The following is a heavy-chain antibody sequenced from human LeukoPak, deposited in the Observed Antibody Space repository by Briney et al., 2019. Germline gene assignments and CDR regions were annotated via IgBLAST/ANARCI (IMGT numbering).Heavy chain of an antibody. D-gene: IGHD2-15*01. V-gene: IGHV3-21*01. J-gene: IGHJ4*02. CDR1: GFTFSRYN. CDR3: ARVLETDCSGGSCYSGLDY. CDR2: ISRTGNYI. Sequence: GGSLRLSCAASGFTFSRYNMNWLRQAPGKGLEWVSSISRTGNYIYYADSVKGRFTISRDNAQNSLFLQMNSLRVEDTAVYYCARVLETDCSGGSCYSGLDYWGEGTLVTVSS.